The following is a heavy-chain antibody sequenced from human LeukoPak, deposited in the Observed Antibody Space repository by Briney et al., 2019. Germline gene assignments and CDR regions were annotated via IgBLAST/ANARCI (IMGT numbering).Heavy chain of an antibody. D-gene: IGHD1-7*01. CDR2: ISYDGSDR. CDR1: GFTFSSYG. J-gene: IGHJ4*02. CDR3: AKELGSRTTAFDY. Sequence: GGSLRLSCAASGFTFSSYGMHWVRQAPGKGLEWVTFISYDGSDRYYADSVKGRFTISRDNSKDTLYLQMNSLRAEDTAVYYCAKELGSRTTAFDYWGQGTLVTVSS. V-gene: IGHV3-30*18.